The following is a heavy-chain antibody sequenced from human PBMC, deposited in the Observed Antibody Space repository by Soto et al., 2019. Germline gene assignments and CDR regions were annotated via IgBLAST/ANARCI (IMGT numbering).Heavy chain of an antibody. J-gene: IGHJ4*02. CDR3: ARERGGSYSVFDY. Sequence: EVQLLESGGGLVQPGGSLRLSCAASGFTFSTYAMSWVRQAPGKGLEWVSVIYSGGSTYYADSVKGRFTISRDNSKNTLYLQMNSLRAEDTAVYYCARERGGSYSVFDYWGQGTLVTVSS. V-gene: IGHV3-23*03. D-gene: IGHD1-26*01. CDR2: IYSGGST. CDR1: GFTFSTYA.